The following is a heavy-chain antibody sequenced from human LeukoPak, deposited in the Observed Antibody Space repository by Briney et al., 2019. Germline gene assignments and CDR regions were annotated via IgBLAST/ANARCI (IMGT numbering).Heavy chain of an antibody. J-gene: IGHJ4*02. CDR1: GFTFSNYG. Sequence: SGGSLRLSCAASGFTFSNYGIHWVRQAPGKGLEWVAFIRYDGSIKYYADSVKGRFTISRDNSKNSLYLQMNSLRAEDTAVYYCARDRGSSWYTPRGDYWGQGTLVTVSS. CDR2: IRYDGSIK. V-gene: IGHV3-30*02. D-gene: IGHD6-13*01. CDR3: ARDRGSSWYTPRGDY.